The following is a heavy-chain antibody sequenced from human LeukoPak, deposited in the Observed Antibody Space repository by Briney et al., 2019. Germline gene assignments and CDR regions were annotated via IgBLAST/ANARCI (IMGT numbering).Heavy chain of an antibody. CDR2: ISATGYTT. CDR1: GLTFSNYA. D-gene: IGHD3-22*01. Sequence: GESLRLSCAASGLTFSNYAMSWVRQAPGKGLEWVSVISATGYTTYYADFVKGRFTISRDNSKNTLYLQMNSLSPEDTAVYYCAKGRYYNSIEFYMDVWGKGTTVTASS. CDR3: AKGRYYNSIEFYMDV. J-gene: IGHJ6*03. V-gene: IGHV3-23*01.